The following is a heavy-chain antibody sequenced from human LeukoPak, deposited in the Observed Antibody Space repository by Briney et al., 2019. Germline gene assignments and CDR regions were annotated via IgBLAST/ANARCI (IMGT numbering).Heavy chain of an antibody. J-gene: IGHJ4*02. CDR2: ISGSGGST. CDR3: ANAGSYGPFDY. Sequence: PGGSLRLSCTASGFTFSTYAMSWVRQAPGKGLEWVSAISGSGGSTYYADSVKGRFTISRDNSKNTLYLQMNSLRAEDTAVYYCANAGSYGPFDYWGQGTLVTVSS. D-gene: IGHD1-26*01. CDR1: GFTFSTYA. V-gene: IGHV3-23*01.